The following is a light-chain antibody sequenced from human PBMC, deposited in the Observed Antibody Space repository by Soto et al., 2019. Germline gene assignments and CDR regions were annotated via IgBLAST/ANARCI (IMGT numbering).Light chain of an antibody. CDR3: QQSYSTLAFT. Sequence: DIQMTQSPSSLSASVGDRVTITCRASQSISRYLNWYQQKPGKAPKLLIYSASSLQSGVPSRFSGSGSGTDFTLTISSLQPEDFATYYCQQSYSTLAFTFGPGTTVDSK. CDR2: SAS. CDR1: QSISRY. J-gene: IGKJ3*01. V-gene: IGKV1-39*01.